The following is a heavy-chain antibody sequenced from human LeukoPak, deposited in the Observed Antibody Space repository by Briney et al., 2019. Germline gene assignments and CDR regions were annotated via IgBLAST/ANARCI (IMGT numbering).Heavy chain of an antibody. D-gene: IGHD3-10*01. CDR3: SRHMVRETLMYWFVP. CDR1: GASINGYF. J-gene: IGHJ5*02. V-gene: IGHV4-4*07. Sequence: SETLSLTCTVSGASINGYFWSWIRQSAGKGLEWIGRIYGSGSTNYNPSLESRATVSSDTSKNQFSLKLRSVTAADTAVYYCSRHMVRETLMYWFVPGGPGILVTVS. CDR2: IYGSGST.